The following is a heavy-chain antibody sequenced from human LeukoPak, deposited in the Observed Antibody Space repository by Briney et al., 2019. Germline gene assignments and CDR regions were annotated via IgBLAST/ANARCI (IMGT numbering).Heavy chain of an antibody. CDR2: NSWNSGSI. CDR3: AKDKWPFGIAVALGPFDY. V-gene: IGHV3-9*03. Sequence: GRSLRLSCAASGFTFDDYAMHWVRQAPGKGLEWVSGNSWNSGSIGYADSVKGRFTISRDNAKNSLYLQMNSLRAEDMALYYCAKDKWPFGIAVALGPFDYWGQGTLVTVSS. J-gene: IGHJ4*02. CDR1: GFTFDDYA. D-gene: IGHD6-19*01.